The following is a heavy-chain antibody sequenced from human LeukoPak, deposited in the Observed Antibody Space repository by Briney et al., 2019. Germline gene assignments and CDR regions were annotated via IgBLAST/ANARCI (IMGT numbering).Heavy chain of an antibody. Sequence: GASVKVSCTSSAGSFSSYANIWVRQAPGQGLEWMGSIIPIFGTANYAQKFQGRVTITADESTSTAYMELSSLRSEDTAVYYCARDGGIAAAGIYYFDYWGQGTLVTVSS. CDR1: AGSFSSYA. CDR3: ARDGGIAAAGIYYFDY. D-gene: IGHD6-13*01. J-gene: IGHJ4*02. CDR2: IIPIFGTA. V-gene: IGHV1-69*13.